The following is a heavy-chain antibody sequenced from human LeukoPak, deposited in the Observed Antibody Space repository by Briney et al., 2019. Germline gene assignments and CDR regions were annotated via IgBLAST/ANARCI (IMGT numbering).Heavy chain of an antibody. V-gene: IGHV3-48*03. CDR1: GFTFSSYE. CDR2: ISSSGSTI. J-gene: IGHJ4*02. D-gene: IGHD3-3*01. CDR3: ARDRLFWSGILDY. Sequence: GGSLRLSCAASGFTFSSYEMNWVRQAPGKGLEWVSYISSSGSTIYYADSVKGRFTISRDNAKNSLYLQMNSLRAEDAAVYCCARDRLFWSGILDYWGQGTLVTVSS.